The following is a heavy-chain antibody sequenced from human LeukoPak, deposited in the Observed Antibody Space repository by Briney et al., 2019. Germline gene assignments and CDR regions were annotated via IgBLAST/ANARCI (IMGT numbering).Heavy chain of an antibody. V-gene: IGHV3-30-3*01. J-gene: IGHJ4*02. Sequence: PGGSLRLSCTASGSTFSSYAMHWVRQAPGKGLEWVSVISSDGTNKYYADSVKGRFTISRDNSKNTLYLQMNSLRAEDTALYYCARDRDRAADYYFDYWGQGTLVTVSS. CDR1: GSTFSSYA. CDR2: ISSDGTNK. D-gene: IGHD6-25*01. CDR3: ARDRDRAADYYFDY.